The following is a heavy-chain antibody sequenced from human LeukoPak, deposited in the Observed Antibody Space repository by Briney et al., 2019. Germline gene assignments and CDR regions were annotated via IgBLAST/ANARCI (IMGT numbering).Heavy chain of an antibody. CDR2: IYYSGST. J-gene: IGHJ4*02. D-gene: IGHD1-26*01. CDR3: ARDDSGSYYGFDGY. CDR1: GGSISGSSYY. V-gene: IGHV4-39*02. Sequence: SETLSLTCTVSGGSISGSSYYWGWIRQPPGKGLEWIGSIYYSGSTYYKPSLKSRVTMSVDTSKNQFSLKLSSVTAADTAVYYCARDDSGSYYGFDGYWGQGTLVTVSS.